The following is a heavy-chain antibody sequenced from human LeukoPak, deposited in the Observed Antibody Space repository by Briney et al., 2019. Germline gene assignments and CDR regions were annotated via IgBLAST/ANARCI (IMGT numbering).Heavy chain of an antibody. CDR2: ISWNSGSI. J-gene: IGHJ6*02. D-gene: IGHD1/OR15-1a*01. CDR1: GFTFDDYA. CDR3: AKAKLEQPRYGMVV. V-gene: IGHV3-9*01. Sequence: GRSLRLSCAASGFTFDDYAMHWVRQAPGKGLEWVSGISWNSGSIGYADSVKGRFTISRDNAKNSLYLQMNSLRAEDTALYYCAKAKLEQPRYGMVVWGQGTTVTVSS.